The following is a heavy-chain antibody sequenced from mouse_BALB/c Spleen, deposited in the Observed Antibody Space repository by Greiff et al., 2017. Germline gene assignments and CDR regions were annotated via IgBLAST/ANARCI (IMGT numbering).Heavy chain of an antibody. V-gene: IGHV1-26*01. CDR1: GYSFTGYT. D-gene: IGHD2-4*01. CDR3: ARYEITTVYAMDY. Sequence: VQLKQSGPELVKPGASMKISCKASGYSFTGYTMNWVKQSHGKNLEWIGLINPYNGGTSYNQKFKGKATLTVDKSSSTAYMELLSLTSEDSAVYYCARYEITTVYAMDYWGQGTSVTVSS. CDR2: INPYNGGT. J-gene: IGHJ4*01.